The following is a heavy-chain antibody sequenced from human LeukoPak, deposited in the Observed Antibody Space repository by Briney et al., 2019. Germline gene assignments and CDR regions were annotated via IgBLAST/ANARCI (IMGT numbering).Heavy chain of an antibody. J-gene: IGHJ5*02. Sequence: ASVKVSCKASGYTFTSYYMHWVRQAPGQGLEWMGIINPSGGSTSYAQKFQGRVTMTRDTSASTAYMELSSLRSEDTAVYYCARVSGSYDNWFDPWGQGTLVTVSS. V-gene: IGHV1-46*01. CDR2: INPSGGST. CDR1: GYTFTSYY. CDR3: ARVSGSYDNWFDP. D-gene: IGHD1-26*01.